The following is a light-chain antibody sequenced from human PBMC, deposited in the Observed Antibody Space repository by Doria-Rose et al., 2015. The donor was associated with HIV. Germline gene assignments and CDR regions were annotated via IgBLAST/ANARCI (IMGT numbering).Light chain of an antibody. J-gene: IGKJ1*01. V-gene: IGKV3-20*01. CDR3: HQYGTSWT. Sequence: IVLTQSPGTLSLSPGERATLSCRASQSFSSTYLAWYQQKPRQAPSLIIYDGSTRATGIPDRFSASGSGTDFTLTINRLEPEDFALYYCHQYGTSWTFGQGTKVEI. CDR2: DGS. CDR1: QSFSSTY.